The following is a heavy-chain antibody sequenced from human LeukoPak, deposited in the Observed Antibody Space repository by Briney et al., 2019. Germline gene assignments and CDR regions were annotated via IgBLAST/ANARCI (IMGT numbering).Heavy chain of an antibody. Sequence: ASVKVSCKASGYTLTGYYMHWVRQAPGQGLEWMGWINPNSGGTNYAQKFQGWVTMTRDTSISTAYIELSRLRSDDTAVYYCARVRGSGAYYYGMDVWGQGTTVTVSS. CDR2: INPNSGGT. J-gene: IGHJ6*02. V-gene: IGHV1-2*04. D-gene: IGHD3-10*01. CDR1: GYTLTGYY. CDR3: ARVRGSGAYYYGMDV.